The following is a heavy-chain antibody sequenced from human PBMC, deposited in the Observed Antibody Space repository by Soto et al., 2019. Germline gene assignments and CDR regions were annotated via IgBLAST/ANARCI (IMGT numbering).Heavy chain of an antibody. CDR2: IYYTGIT. J-gene: IGHJ4*02. CDR1: GGSVSGVDYF. V-gene: IGHV4-30-4*01. D-gene: IGHD4-17*01. Sequence: SETLSLTCTVSGGSVSGVDYFWSWIRQSPGKGLEWIGYIYYTGITHLNPSLKSRLTMAVDTSKNEFSLKLSSVTAADTAVYYCARGRTTVAKNLDYWGQGTLVT. CDR3: ARGRTTVAKNLDY.